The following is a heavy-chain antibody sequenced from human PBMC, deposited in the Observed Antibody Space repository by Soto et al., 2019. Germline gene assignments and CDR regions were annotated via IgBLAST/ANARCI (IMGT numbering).Heavy chain of an antibody. CDR1: GGTFSSYA. CDR3: ARVQPSGVAAAGTGTNYYYYYYGMDV. Sequence: SVKVSCKASGGTFSSYAISWVRQAPGQGLEWMGGIIPIFGTANYAQKFQGRVTITADESTSTAYMELSSLRSEDTAVYYCARVQPSGVAAAGTGTNYYYYYYGMDVWGQGTTVTVSS. V-gene: IGHV1-69*13. J-gene: IGHJ6*02. D-gene: IGHD6-13*01. CDR2: IIPIFGTA.